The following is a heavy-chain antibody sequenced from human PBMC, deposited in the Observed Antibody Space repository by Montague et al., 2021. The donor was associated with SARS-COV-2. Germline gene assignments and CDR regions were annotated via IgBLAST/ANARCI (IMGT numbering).Heavy chain of an antibody. CDR3: ARERRYCSGGSCYSGWFDP. Sequence: SETLSLTCTVSGGSISSSSYYWGWLRQPPGKGLEWIGSIYYSGSTYYNPSLKSRVTISVDTSKNQSSLKLSSVTAADTAVYYCARERRYCSGGSCYSGWFDPWGQGTLVTVSS. CDR2: IYYSGST. J-gene: IGHJ5*02. CDR1: GGSISSSSYY. D-gene: IGHD2-15*01. V-gene: IGHV4-39*07.